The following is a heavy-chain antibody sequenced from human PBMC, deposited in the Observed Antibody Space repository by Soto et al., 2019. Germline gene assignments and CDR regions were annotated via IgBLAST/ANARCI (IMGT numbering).Heavy chain of an antibody. D-gene: IGHD2-15*01. Sequence: LSCAASGSTFSSYAMSWVRQAPGKGLEWVSVISGSGDSTYYADSVKGRFTISRDNSKNTLYLQMSSLRAEDTAVYYCARELAYCSGGNCYMEGAFDIWGQGTMVTVSS. J-gene: IGHJ3*02. CDR2: ISGSGDST. CDR1: GSTFSSYA. CDR3: ARELAYCSGGNCYMEGAFDI. V-gene: IGHV3-23*01.